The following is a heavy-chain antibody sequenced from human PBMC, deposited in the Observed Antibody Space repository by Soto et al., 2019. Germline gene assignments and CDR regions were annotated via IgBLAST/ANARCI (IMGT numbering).Heavy chain of an antibody. J-gene: IGHJ4*02. CDR3: ARIPRYSRPTSDDLDS. CDR1: GGTFYTYT. V-gene: IGHV1-69*15. D-gene: IGHD5-18*01. Sequence: QVQLVQSGAEVRKPGSSVQVSCKASGGTFYTYTFSWVRQAPGQGLEWMGSITPIYPTTNYAEKFQGRLTVTADGSTNTAYMELNSLPSEDTAVYYCARIPRYSRPTSDDLDSWGQGTMVTVSS. CDR2: ITPIYPTT.